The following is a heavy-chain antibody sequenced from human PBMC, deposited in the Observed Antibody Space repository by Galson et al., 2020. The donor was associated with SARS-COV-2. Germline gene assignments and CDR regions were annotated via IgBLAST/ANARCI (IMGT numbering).Heavy chain of an antibody. CDR1: GGSISSGSYY. CDR2: IYTSGST. D-gene: IGHD3-22*01. V-gene: IGHV4-61*02. CDR3: AREGDSSGYYGAFGY. Sequence: SQTLSLTCTVSGGSISSGSYYWSWIRQPAGKGLEWIGRIYTSGSTNYNPSLKSRVTISVDTAKNQFSLKLSSVTAADTAVYYCAREGDSSGYYGAFGYWGQGTLVTVSS. J-gene: IGHJ4*02.